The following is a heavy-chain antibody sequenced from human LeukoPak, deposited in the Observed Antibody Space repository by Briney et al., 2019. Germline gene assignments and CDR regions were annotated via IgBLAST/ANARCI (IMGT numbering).Heavy chain of an antibody. J-gene: IGHJ4*02. D-gene: IGHD7-27*01. Sequence: ASVNVSCKASGYTFTGYYIHWVRQAPGQGLEWMGWINPNSGGTKYAQKFQGRVTVTRDTSISTAYMELTRLRSDDTAVYYCARASLGIWGQGTLVTVSS. CDR3: ARASLGI. V-gene: IGHV1-2*02. CDR2: INPNSGGT. CDR1: GYTFTGYY.